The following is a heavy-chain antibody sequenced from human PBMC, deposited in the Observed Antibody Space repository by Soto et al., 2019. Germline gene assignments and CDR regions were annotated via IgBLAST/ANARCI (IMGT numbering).Heavy chain of an antibody. J-gene: IGHJ5*02. CDR1: RFDFNTYG. CDR3: AKDSSVTAAGSGGRFDP. CDR2: ISFDGGNQ. V-gene: IGHV3-30*18. D-gene: IGHD6-13*01. Sequence: QVQLVQSGGGVVQPGRSLRLSCAASRFDFNTYGLHWVRQAPGKGLEWVAGISFDGGNQYYADTVKGRFTISRDKSNNTLYLQMNSLGAEDTATYYCAKDSSVTAAGSGGRFDPWGQGTLVIVSS.